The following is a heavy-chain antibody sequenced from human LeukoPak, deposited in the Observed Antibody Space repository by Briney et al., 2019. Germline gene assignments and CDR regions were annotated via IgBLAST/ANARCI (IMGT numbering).Heavy chain of an antibody. CDR2: INPNSGGT. J-gene: IGHJ6*03. D-gene: IGHD6-6*01. V-gene: IGHV1-2*02. Sequence: ASVKVSCKASGYTFTGYYMHWVRQAPGQGLEWMGWINPNSGGTNYAQKFQGRVTMTRDTSISTAYMELSSLRSEDTAVYYCARGPLGQLVRYYYYYYMDVWGKGTTVTVSS. CDR1: GYTFTGYY. CDR3: ARGPLGQLVRYYYYYYMDV.